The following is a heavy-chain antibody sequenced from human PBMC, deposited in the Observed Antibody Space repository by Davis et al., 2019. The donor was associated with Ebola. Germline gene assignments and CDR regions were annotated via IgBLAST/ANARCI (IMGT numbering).Heavy chain of an antibody. D-gene: IGHD3-3*01. CDR3: ARETLYWSGYYSYYYGMDV. Sequence: SETLSLTCTVSGGSISTDYWSWIRQPPGKGLEWIGYISYTGSTNYNPSLKSRVTISVDTSKNQVSLKLSSVTAADTAVYYCARETLYWSGYYSYYYGMDVWGQGTTVTVSS. V-gene: IGHV4-59*12. CDR1: GGSISTDY. J-gene: IGHJ6*02. CDR2: ISYTGST.